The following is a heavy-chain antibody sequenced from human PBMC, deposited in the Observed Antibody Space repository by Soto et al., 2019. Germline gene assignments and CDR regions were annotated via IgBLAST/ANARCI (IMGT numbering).Heavy chain of an antibody. CDR3: ARGRMGIRFLEWLSCFDY. CDR1: GGSFSGYY. Sequence: QVQLQQWGAGLLKPSETLSLTCAVYGGSFSGYYWSWIRQPPGKGLEWIGEINHSGSTNYNPSLKSRVTISVDTSKNQFSLKLSSVTAADTAVYYCARGRMGIRFLEWLSCFDYWGQGTLVTVSS. J-gene: IGHJ4*02. V-gene: IGHV4-34*01. CDR2: INHSGST. D-gene: IGHD3-3*01.